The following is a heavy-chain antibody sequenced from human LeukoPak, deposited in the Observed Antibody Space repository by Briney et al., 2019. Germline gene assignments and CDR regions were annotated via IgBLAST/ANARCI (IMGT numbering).Heavy chain of an antibody. V-gene: IGHV3-64*01. CDR1: GFTFRSYA. CDR2: ISSIGDST. J-gene: IGHJ4*02. Sequence: GGSLRLSCAASGFTFRSYAMHWVRQAPGKGLEYVSAISSIGDSTYYANSVKGRFTISRDNSKNTLYLQMGSLRDEDMAVYYCARGPGVFWLDQWGQGTRVTVSS. CDR3: ARGPGVFWLDQ. D-gene: IGHD3-9*01.